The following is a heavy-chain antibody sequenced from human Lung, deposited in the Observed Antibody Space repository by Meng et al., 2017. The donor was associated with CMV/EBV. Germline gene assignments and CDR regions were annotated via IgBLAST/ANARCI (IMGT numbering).Heavy chain of an antibody. J-gene: IGHJ6*02. V-gene: IGHV5-51*01. Sequence: XVSCKGSGYSFTSYWIGWVRQRPGKGLEWMGIIYPGDSDTRYSPSFQGQVTISADKSISTAYLQWSSLKASDTAMYYCARLSPTGTTLVSRGYYYYYGMDVWGQGTTVTVSS. CDR2: IYPGDSDT. CDR1: GYSFTSYW. CDR3: ARLSPTGTTLVSRGYYYYYGMDV. D-gene: IGHD1-1*01.